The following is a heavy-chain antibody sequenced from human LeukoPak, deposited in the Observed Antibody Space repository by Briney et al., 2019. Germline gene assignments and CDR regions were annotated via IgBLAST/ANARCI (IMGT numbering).Heavy chain of an antibody. J-gene: IGHJ4*02. Sequence: QPGGSLRLSCAASGFTFSSYAMGWVRQAPGKGLEWVSAIRGSGGSTYYADSVKGRFTISRDNSKNTLYLQMNSLRAEDTAVYYCAKNKDAGYSYGPGLDYWGQGTLVTVSS. D-gene: IGHD5-18*01. CDR1: GFTFSSYA. CDR3: AKNKDAGYSYGPGLDY. V-gene: IGHV3-23*01. CDR2: IRGSGGST.